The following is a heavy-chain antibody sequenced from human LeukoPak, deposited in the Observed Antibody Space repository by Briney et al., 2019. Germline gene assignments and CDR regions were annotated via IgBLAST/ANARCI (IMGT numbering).Heavy chain of an antibody. J-gene: IGHJ4*02. CDR2: ISWISGSI. Sequence: GGSLRLSCAASGFIFDDYAMHWVRQAPGKGLEWVSGISWISGSIGYADSVRGRFTISRDNAKNSLYLQMNSLRAEDTAVYYCARSFGSSWSLDYWGQGTLVTVSS. D-gene: IGHD6-13*01. V-gene: IGHV3-9*01. CDR3: ARSFGSSWSLDY. CDR1: GFIFDDYA.